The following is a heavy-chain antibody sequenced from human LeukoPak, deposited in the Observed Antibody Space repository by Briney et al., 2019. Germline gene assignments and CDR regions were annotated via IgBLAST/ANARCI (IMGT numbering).Heavy chain of an antibody. V-gene: IGHV3-23*01. CDR1: GFTFSSYA. D-gene: IGHD3-3*01. CDR3: AAINGFWSGLLRS. Sequence: GGSLRLSCAASGFTFSSYAMSWVRQAPGKGLEWVSAISGSGGSTYYADSVKGRFTISRDNSKNTLYLQMNSLRAEDMAVYYCAAINGFWSGLLRSWGQGTMVTVSS. CDR2: ISGSGGST. J-gene: IGHJ3*01.